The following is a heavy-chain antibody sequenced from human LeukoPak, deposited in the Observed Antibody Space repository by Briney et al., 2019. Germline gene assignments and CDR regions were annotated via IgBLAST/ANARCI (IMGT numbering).Heavy chain of an antibody. Sequence: SVKVSCKASGGTVSNYAISWVRQAPGQGLEWMGGSIPIFGATKYAQKFQGRVTIATDESTSTAYMELSSLRSEDTAVYYCARGRWLQLYYMDVWGKGTTVTVSS. V-gene: IGHV1-69*05. J-gene: IGHJ6*03. CDR3: ARGRWLQLYYMDV. D-gene: IGHD5-24*01. CDR2: SIPIFGAT. CDR1: GGTVSNYA.